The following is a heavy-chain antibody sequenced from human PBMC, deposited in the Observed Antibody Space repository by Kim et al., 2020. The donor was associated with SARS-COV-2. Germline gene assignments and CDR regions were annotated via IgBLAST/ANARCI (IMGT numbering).Heavy chain of an antibody. V-gene: IGHV4-34*01. J-gene: IGHJ3*02. CDR1: GGSFSGYY. CDR2: INHSGST. Sequence: SETLSLTCAVYGGSFSGYYWSWIRQPPGKGLEWIGEINHSGSTNYNPSLKSRVTISVDTSKNQFSLKLSSVTAADTAVYYCARRVRGVSPFDAFDIWGQGTMVTVSS. D-gene: IGHD3-10*01. CDR3: ARRVRGVSPFDAFDI.